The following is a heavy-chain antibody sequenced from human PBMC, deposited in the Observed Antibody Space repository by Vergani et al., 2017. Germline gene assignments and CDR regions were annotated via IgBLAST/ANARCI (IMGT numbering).Heavy chain of an antibody. V-gene: IGHV3-33*01. J-gene: IGHJ6*03. D-gene: IGHD2-2*01. CDR3: ARDIVVVPAAPIHYYYYYYMDF. CDR1: GFTFSSYD. CDR2: IWYDGSNK. Sequence: QVQLVESGGGVVQPGRSLRLSCAASGFTFSSYDMHWVRQAPGKGLEWVAVIWYDGSNKYYADSVKGRFTISRDNSKNTLYLQMNSLRAEDTAVYYCARDIVVVPAAPIHYYYYYYMDFWGKGTTVTVS.